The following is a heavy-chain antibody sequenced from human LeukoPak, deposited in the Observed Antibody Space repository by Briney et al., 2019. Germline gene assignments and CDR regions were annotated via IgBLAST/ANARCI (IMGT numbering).Heavy chain of an antibody. D-gene: IGHD3-3*01. V-gene: IGHV1-18*01. J-gene: IGHJ5*02. CDR1: GYTFTSYG. CDR2: ISAYNGNT. CDR3: ARDLAQYTIFGVVIIRNWFDP. Sequence: ASVKVSCKASGYTFTSYGISWVRQAPGQGLEWMGWISAYNGNTNYAQKLQGRVTMTTDTSTSTAYMELRSLRSDDTAVYYCARDLAQYTIFGVVIIRNWFDPWGQGTLVTVSS.